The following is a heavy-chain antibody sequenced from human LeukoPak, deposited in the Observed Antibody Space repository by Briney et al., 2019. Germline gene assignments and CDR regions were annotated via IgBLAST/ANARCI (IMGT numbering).Heavy chain of an antibody. CDR3: ARTMIVGAGPDY. J-gene: IGHJ4*02. V-gene: IGHV1-69*04. Sequence: ASVKVSCKASGYTFTSYDINWVRQAPGQGLEWMGRIIPILGIANYAQKFQGRVTITADKSTSTAYMELSSLRSEDTAVYYCARTMIVGAGPDYWGQGTLVTVSS. CDR2: IIPILGIA. CDR1: GYTFTSYD. D-gene: IGHD3-22*01.